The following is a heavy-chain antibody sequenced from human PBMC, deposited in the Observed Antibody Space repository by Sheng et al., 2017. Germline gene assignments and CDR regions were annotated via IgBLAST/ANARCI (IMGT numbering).Heavy chain of an antibody. V-gene: IGHV4-38-2*02. Sequence: QVQLQESGPGLVKPSETLSLTCAVSGYSISSGYYWGWIRQPPGKGLEWIGSIYHSGSTYYNPSLKSRVTISVDTSKNQFSLKLSSVTAADTAVYYCARDVSGDRRKYGMDVWGQGTTVTVSS. CDR2: IYHSGST. D-gene: IGHD2-21*02. J-gene: IGHJ6*02. CDR1: GYSISSGYY. CDR3: ARDVSGDRRKYGMDV.